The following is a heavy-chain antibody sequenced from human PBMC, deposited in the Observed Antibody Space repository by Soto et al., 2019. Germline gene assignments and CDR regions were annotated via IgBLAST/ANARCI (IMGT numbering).Heavy chain of an antibody. D-gene: IGHD6-19*01. CDR3: ARDREVAGTGDY. CDR1: GYTFTSYY. J-gene: IGHJ4*02. V-gene: IGHV1-46*01. CDR2: INPSGGST. Sequence: GASVKVSCKASGYTFTSYYMHWVRQAPGQGLEWMGIINPSGGSTSYAQKFQGRVTMTRDTSTSTVHMELSSLRSEGTAVYYCARDREVAGTGDYWGQGTLVTVSS.